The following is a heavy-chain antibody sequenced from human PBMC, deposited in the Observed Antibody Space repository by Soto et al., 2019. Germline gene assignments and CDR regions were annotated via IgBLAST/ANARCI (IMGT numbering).Heavy chain of an antibody. V-gene: IGHV1-8*02. J-gene: IGHJ4*02. CDR2: MNPNSGNT. CDR3: ARGRLAAGTDY. D-gene: IGHD6-13*01. CDR1: GGTFSSYA. Sequence: QVQLVQSGAEVKKPGSSVKVSCKASGGTFSSYAISWVRQATGQGLEWMGWMNPNSGNTGYAQKFQGRVTMTRNTSISTAYMELSSLRSEDTAVYYCARGRLAAGTDYWGQGTLVTVSS.